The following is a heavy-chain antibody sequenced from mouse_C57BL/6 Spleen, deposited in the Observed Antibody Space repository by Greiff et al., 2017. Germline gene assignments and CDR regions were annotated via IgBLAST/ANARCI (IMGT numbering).Heavy chain of an antibody. J-gene: IGHJ2*01. D-gene: IGHD2-3*01. CDR3: ARDGYYDYFDY. CDR2: IDPSDSET. Sequence: QVQLQQPGAELVRPGSSVKLSCKASGYTFTSYWMHWVKQRPIQGLEWIGNIDPSDSETHYNQKFKDKATLTVDKSSSTAYMQLSSLTSEYSAVYYCARDGYYDYFDYWGQGTTLTVSS. CDR1: GYTFTSYW. V-gene: IGHV1-52*01.